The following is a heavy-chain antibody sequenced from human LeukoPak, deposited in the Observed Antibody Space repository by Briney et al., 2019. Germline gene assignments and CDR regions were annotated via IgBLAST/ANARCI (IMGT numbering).Heavy chain of an antibody. CDR3: ARVKYSGSYPHDY. V-gene: IGHV3-21*01. CDR1: GFTFSSYS. D-gene: IGHD1-26*01. Sequence: PGGSLRLSCAASGFTFSSYSMNWVRQAQGKGLEWVSSISSSSSYIYYADSVKGRFTISRDNAKNSLYLQMNSLRAEDTAVYYCARVKYSGSYPHDYWGQGTLVTVSS. J-gene: IGHJ4*02. CDR2: ISSSSSYI.